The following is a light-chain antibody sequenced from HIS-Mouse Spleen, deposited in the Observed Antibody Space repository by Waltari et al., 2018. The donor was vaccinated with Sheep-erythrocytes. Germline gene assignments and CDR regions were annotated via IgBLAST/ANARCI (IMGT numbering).Light chain of an antibody. CDR3: MQALQTMYT. J-gene: IGKJ2*01. CDR2: SAS. CDR1: QGISSY. V-gene: IGKV1-27*01. Sequence: DIQLTQSPSSLSASVGDRVTITCRVSQGISSYLNWYRQKPGKVPKLLIYSASNLQSGVPSRFSGSGSGTDFTLKISRVEAEDVGVYYCMQALQTMYTFGQGTKLEIK.